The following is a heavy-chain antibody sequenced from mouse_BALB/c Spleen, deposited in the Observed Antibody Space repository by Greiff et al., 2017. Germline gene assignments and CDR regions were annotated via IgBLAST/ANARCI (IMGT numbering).Heavy chain of an antibody. D-gene: IGHD1-2*01. J-gene: IGHJ2*01. CDR1: GFTFSNYW. CDR3: TRNYYGYVRYFDY. CDR2: IRLKSNNYAT. Sequence: DVMLVESGGGLVQPGGSMKLSCVASGFTFSNYWMNWVRQSPEKGLEWVAEIRLKSNNYATHYAESVKGRFTISRDDSKSSVYLQMNNLRAEDTGIYYCTRNYYGYVRYFDYWGQGTTLTVSS. V-gene: IGHV6-6*02.